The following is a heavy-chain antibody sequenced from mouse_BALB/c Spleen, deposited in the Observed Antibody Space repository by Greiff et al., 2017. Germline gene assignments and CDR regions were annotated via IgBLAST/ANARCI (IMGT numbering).Heavy chain of an antibody. J-gene: IGHJ3*01. D-gene: IGHD1-1*01. CDR1: GDSITSGY. Sequence: EVQLQQSGPSLVKPSQTLSLTCSVTGDSITSGYWNWIRKFPGNKLEYMGYISYSGSTYYNPSLKSRISITRDTSKNQYYLQLNSVTTEDTATYYCASVYYGSSYEFAYWGQGTLVTVSA. V-gene: IGHV3-8*02. CDR3: ASVYYGSSYEFAY. CDR2: ISYSGST.